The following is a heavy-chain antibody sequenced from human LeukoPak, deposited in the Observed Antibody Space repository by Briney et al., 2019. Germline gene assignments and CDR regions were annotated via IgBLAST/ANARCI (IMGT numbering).Heavy chain of an antibody. CDR3: ERDPGYDSNAFDI. V-gene: IGHV3-53*01. Sequence: GGSLRLSCAASGFTVSSNYMSWVRQPPGKGLEGGSVSYSDGSTSYSDSVKSRFTISTDNSKKTLYLQMKRLRAEDTAVYYCERDPGYDSNAFDIWGQGTMVTVSS. CDR2: SYSDGST. CDR1: GFTVSSNY. J-gene: IGHJ3*02. D-gene: IGHD3-22*01.